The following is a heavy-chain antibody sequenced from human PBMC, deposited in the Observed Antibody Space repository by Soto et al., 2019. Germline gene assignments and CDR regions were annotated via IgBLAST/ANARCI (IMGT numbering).Heavy chain of an antibody. D-gene: IGHD3-10*01. CDR1: GYMFNTYG. J-gene: IGHJ4*02. CDR2: ISVYNGNI. Sequence: QVQLLQSGAEVKKPGASVKVSCKASGYMFNTYGITWVRQAPGQGLERMGWISVYNGNIDYAQKFEGRVTMTTDTSPSTAYMELKSLTSDDTAVYYCARTYGSGDYFLPFEYWGQGTPVSVSS. V-gene: IGHV1-18*01. CDR3: ARTYGSGDYFLPFEY.